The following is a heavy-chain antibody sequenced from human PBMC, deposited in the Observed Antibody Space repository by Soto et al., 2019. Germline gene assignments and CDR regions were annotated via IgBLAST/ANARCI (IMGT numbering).Heavy chain of an antibody. CDR2: IRGKAHNYGT. D-gene: IGHD6-13*01. CDR3: TRTVAGSWRFDP. CDR1: GFTFTASI. J-gene: IGHJ5*02. V-gene: IGHV3-73*01. Sequence: EVQLVESGGGLVQPGESLKLSCEVSGFTFTASIIHWVRQATGKGLEWVGRIRGKAHNYGTASAASVKGRFAISRDDSKNTAYLHINNLNLEDTAMYCCTRTVAGSWRFDPWGQGTLVTVSS.